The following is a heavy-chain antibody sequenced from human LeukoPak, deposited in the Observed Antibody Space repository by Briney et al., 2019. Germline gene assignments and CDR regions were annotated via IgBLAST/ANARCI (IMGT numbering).Heavy chain of an antibody. CDR2: INPNSGGT. CDR1: GYTFTGYN. D-gene: IGHD6-13*01. CDR3: ARGGRAYGIAAAGTGKAQGRYYFDY. J-gene: IGHJ4*02. V-gene: IGHV1-2*02. Sequence: ASVKVSCKASGYTFTGYNMHWVRQAPGQGLEWMGWINPNSGGTNYAQKFQGRVTMTRDTSISTAYMELSRLRSDDTAVYYCARGGRAYGIAAAGTGKAQGRYYFDYWGQGTLVTVSS.